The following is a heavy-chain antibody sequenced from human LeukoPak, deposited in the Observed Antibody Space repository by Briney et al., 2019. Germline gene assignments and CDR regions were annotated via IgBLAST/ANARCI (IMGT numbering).Heavy chain of an antibody. CDR3: ARGRVVRGVIIAIKEAQTDY. CDR2: INPSGGST. D-gene: IGHD3-10*01. CDR1: GYTFTSYY. V-gene: IGHV1-46*01. Sequence: ASVKVSCKASGYTFTSYYMHWVRQAPGQGLEWMGIINPSGGSTSYAQKFQGRVTMTRDTSTSTVYMELSSLRSEDTAAYYCARGRVVRGVIIAIKEAQTDYWGQGTLVTVSS. J-gene: IGHJ4*02.